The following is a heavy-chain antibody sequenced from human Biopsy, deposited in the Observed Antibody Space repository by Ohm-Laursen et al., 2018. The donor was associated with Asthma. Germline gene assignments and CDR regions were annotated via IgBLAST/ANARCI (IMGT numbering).Heavy chain of an antibody. V-gene: IGHV3-30*03. D-gene: IGHD3-3*02. CDR3: ARTFHFWSPYHAEHYQL. CDR1: GFTFSNYG. J-gene: IGHJ1*01. CDR2: ISFDGSNK. Sequence: SLRLSCTATGFTFSNYGMHWVRQAPGKGLDWVAVISFDGSNKNYTDSVKGRFAISRDNSRNTLHLQMNSLRAEDTAVYYCARTFHFWSPYHAEHYQLWGQGTLVTVPS.